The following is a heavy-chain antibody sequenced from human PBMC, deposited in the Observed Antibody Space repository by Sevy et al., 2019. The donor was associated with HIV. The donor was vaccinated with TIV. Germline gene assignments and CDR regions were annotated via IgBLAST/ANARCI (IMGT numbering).Heavy chain of an antibody. CDR1: GFSFGDYA. D-gene: IGHD1-1*01. CDR3: TRWKGAHSIFDY. J-gene: IGHJ4*02. Sequence: GGSLRLSCTASGFSFGDYARNWVRQAPGKGLEWVVFLKNKARGGTLDHAGCVKGRFTISRDDSTSMVYLQMNDLRTEDKGVYYCTRWKGAHSIFDYWGQGALVTVSS. CDR2: LKNKARGGTL. V-gene: IGHV3-49*04.